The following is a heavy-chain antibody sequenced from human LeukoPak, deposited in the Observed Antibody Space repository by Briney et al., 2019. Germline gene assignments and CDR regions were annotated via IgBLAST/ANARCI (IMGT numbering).Heavy chain of an antibody. CDR1: GFTFSNYG. D-gene: IGHD2-21*02. Sequence: GGSLRLSCAASGFTFSNYGMHWVRQAPGKGLEWVVVIWDDGSNQYYADSVKGRFTISRDNSKNTLYLQMNSLRAEDTAVYYCAREGRCGGDCYYDYWGQGTLVTVSS. J-gene: IGHJ4*02. V-gene: IGHV3-33*01. CDR3: AREGRCGGDCYYDY. CDR2: IWDDGSNQ.